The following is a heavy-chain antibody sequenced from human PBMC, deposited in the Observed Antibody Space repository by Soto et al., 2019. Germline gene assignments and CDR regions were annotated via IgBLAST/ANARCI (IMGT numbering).Heavy chain of an antibody. CDR2: ISGDGNDK. V-gene: IGHV3-30*03. CDR1: GFIFRNFG. D-gene: IGHD1-26*01. CDR3: VQGASTAHQPLDS. Sequence: QVQLVESGGGVVQPGRSLRISCAASGFIFRNFGMHWVRRAPGKGLEWVAAISGDGNDKYYPDSMKGRFTISRDNFNNTLYLQLNSLRPEDTAVYHCVQGASTAHQPLDSWGQGVLVTVSS. J-gene: IGHJ4*02.